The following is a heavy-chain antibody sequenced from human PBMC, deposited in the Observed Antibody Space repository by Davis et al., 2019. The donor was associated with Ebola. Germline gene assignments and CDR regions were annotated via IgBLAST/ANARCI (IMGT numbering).Heavy chain of an antibody. CDR2: IYHSGGT. V-gene: IGHV4-4*02. CDR3: ARGGIQLWSSFDY. J-gene: IGHJ4*02. D-gene: IGHD5-18*01. Sequence: MPSETLSLTCTVSGGSISSYYWSWVRQPPGKGLEWIGEIYHSGGTNYNPSLKSRVTISVDKSKNQFSLKLSSVTAADTAVYYCARGGIQLWSSFDYWGQGTLVTVSS. CDR1: GGSISSYY.